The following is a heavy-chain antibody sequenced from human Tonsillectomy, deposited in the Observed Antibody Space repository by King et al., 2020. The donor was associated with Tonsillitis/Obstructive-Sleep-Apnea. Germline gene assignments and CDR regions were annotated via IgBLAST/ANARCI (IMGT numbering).Heavy chain of an antibody. CDR3: AGADYYDSSGYYYFIGY. J-gene: IGHJ4*02. CDR2: IYYSGST. Sequence: VQLQESGPGLVKPSETLSLTCTVSGGSISSYYWSWIRQPPGKGLEWIGYIYYSGSTNYNPSLKSRVTISVDTSKNQFSLKLSSVTAADTAVYYCAGADYYDSSGYYYFIGYWGQGTLVTVS. CDR1: GGSISSYY. V-gene: IGHV4-59*01. D-gene: IGHD3-22*01.